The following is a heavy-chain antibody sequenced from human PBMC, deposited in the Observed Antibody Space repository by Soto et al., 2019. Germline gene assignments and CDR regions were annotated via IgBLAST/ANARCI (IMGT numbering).Heavy chain of an antibody. CDR1: GFTFSTYS. V-gene: IGHV3-21*01. J-gene: IGHJ3*02. Sequence: GGSLRLSCAASGFTFSTYSMNWVRQAPGKGLEWVSSITSSSTYIDYAGSLKGRFTLSRDNAKNSLYLQMNSLRAEHTALYYCARLYCRAGSCYSGDAFDIWGQGTMVTVSS. CDR2: ITSSSTYI. D-gene: IGHD2-15*01. CDR3: ARLYCRAGSCYSGDAFDI.